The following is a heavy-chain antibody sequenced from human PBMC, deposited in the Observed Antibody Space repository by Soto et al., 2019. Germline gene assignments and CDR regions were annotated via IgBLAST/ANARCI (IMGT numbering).Heavy chain of an antibody. V-gene: IGHV3-30-3*01. Sequence: GGSLRLSCAASGFTFSSYAMHWVRQAPGKGLEWVAVISYDGSNKYYADSVKGRFTISRDNSKNTLYLQMNSLRAEDTAVYYCARDQANYDFWSGYYLGPSYGMDVWGQGTTVTVSS. J-gene: IGHJ6*02. CDR1: GFTFSSYA. CDR3: ARDQANYDFWSGYYLGPSYGMDV. D-gene: IGHD3-3*01. CDR2: ISYDGSNK.